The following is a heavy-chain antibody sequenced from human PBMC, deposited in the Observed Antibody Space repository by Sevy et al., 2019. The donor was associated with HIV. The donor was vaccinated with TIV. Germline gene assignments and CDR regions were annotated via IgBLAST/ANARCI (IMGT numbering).Heavy chain of an antibody. CDR3: VRAIAADGSF. CDR1: GFTFSSYT. V-gene: IGHV3-7*01. D-gene: IGHD6-13*01. J-gene: IGHJ4*02. Sequence: GGSLRLSCAASGFTFSSYTVNWVRQAPGKGLEWVANIKQDGSVKYYVDSVKGRFTISRDNARNLLYLQMNSLRVEDTALYYCVRAIAADGSFWGQGTLVTVSS. CDR2: IKQDGSVK.